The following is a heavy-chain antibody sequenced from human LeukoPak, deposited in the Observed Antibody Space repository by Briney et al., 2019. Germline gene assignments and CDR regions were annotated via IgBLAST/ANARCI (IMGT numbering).Heavy chain of an antibody. D-gene: IGHD3-22*01. J-gene: IGHJ4*02. CDR2: ISSSSSYI. CDR3: ARGTYYYDSGDY. Sequence: GGSLRLSCAASGFTFSSYSMNWVRQAPGKGLEWVSSISSSSSYIYYADSVKGRFTISRDNAKNSLYLQMNSLRAENTAVYYCARGTYYYDSGDYWGQGTLVTVSS. CDR1: GFTFSSYS. V-gene: IGHV3-21*01.